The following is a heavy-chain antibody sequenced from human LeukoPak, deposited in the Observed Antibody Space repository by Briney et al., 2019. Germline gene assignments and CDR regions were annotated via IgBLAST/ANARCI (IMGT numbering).Heavy chain of an antibody. D-gene: IGHD3-3*01. J-gene: IGHJ1*01. CDR3: ARQFGVVMPQYFQR. CDR1: RFTFSSYA. Sequence: GGSLRLSCAASRFTFSSYAMSWVRQAAGKGLEWVSAISGSGGSTYYADSVKGRFTISRDNSKNTLYLQMNSLRAEDTAVYYCARQFGVVMPQYFQRWGQGTLVTVSS. V-gene: IGHV3-23*01. CDR2: ISGSGGST.